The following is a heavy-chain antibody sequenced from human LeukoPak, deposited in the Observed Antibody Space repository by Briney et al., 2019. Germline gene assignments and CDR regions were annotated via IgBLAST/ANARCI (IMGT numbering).Heavy chain of an antibody. CDR2: INPNSGGT. J-gene: IGHJ6*02. D-gene: IGHD6-13*01. CDR1: GYTFTGYY. V-gene: IGHV1-2*02. Sequence: ASVKVSCKASGYTFTGYYMHWVRQAPGQGLEWMGWINPNSGGTNYAQKFQGRVTMTRDTSISTAYMELSRLRSDDTAVYYCARDPPPSIAAAGHYYGMDVWGQGTTVTVSS. CDR3: ARDPPPSIAAAGHYYGMDV.